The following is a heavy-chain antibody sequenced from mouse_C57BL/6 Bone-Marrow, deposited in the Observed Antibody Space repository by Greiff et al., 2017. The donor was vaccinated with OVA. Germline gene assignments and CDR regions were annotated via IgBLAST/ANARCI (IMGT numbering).Heavy chain of an antibody. J-gene: IGHJ4*01. V-gene: IGHV7-1*01. Sequence: EVQVVESGGGLVQSGRSLRLSCATSGFTFSDFYMEWVRQAPGKGLEWIAASRNKANDYTTEYSASVKGRFIVSRDTSQSILYLQMNALRAEDTAIYYCARDAEGGYAMDYWGQGTSVTVSS. CDR1: GFTFSDFY. CDR3: ARDAEGGYAMDY. CDR2: SRNKANDYTT.